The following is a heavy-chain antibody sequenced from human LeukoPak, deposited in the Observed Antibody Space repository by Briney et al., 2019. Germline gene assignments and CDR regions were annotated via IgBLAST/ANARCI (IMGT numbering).Heavy chain of an antibody. J-gene: IGHJ4*02. V-gene: IGHV4-30-2*01. D-gene: IGHD3-10*01. CDR3: ARSGFGELYNY. CDR1: GGSISSGGYY. CDR2: IYHSGST. Sequence: SQTLSLTCTVSGGSISSGGYYWSWIRQPPGKGLEWIGYIYHSGSTYYNPSLKSRVTISVDRSKNQFSLKLSSVTAADTAVYYCARSGFGELYNYWGQGTLVTVSS.